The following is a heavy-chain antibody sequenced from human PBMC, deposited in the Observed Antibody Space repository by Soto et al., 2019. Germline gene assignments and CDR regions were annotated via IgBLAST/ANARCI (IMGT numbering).Heavy chain of an antibody. J-gene: IGHJ4*02. CDR1: GFTFSSYA. CDR3: AKDRVDYGDFRGLDY. CDR2: ISGSGTNR. D-gene: IGHD4-17*01. Sequence: EVQLLESGGGLVQPGGSLRLSCAASGFTFSSYAMTWVRQAPGKGLEWVSAISGSGTNRYYADSVKGRFTISRDNSKNTLYLQMNSLRAKARAVYFWAKDRVDYGDFRGLDYWGQGTLVTVSS. V-gene: IGHV3-23*01.